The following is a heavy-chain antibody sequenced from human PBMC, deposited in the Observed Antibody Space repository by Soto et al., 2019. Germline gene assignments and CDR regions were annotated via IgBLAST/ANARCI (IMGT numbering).Heavy chain of an antibody. CDR1: GDTFSSYS. D-gene: IGHD2-2*01. V-gene: IGHV1-69*18. J-gene: IGHJ6*02. CDR3: ARTVVLTFSRCYDVDV. CDR2: LIPMFGTT. Sequence: QVQLVQSGAEVKTPGSSVKVSCEASGDTFSSYSINWVRQAPGQALEWMGRLIPMFGTTDYAQRFQGRVTFTADESTSTASMVITNMKSDYTAVYYCARTVVLTFSRCYDVDVWSQGTTVTVSS.